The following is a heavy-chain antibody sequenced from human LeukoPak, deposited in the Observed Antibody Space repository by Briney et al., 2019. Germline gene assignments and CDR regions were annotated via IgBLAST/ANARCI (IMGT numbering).Heavy chain of an antibody. D-gene: IGHD2-2*01. CDR3: ARYCSSTSCTPFDY. CDR1: GFTFSSYA. J-gene: IGHJ4*02. CDR2: ISYDGSNK. Sequence: GGSLRLSCAASGFTFSSYAMHWVRQAPGKGLEWVAVISYDGSNKYYADSVKGRFTISRDNSKNTLYLQMNSLRAEDTAVYYCARYCSSTSCTPFDYWGQGTLVTVSS. V-gene: IGHV3-30-3*01.